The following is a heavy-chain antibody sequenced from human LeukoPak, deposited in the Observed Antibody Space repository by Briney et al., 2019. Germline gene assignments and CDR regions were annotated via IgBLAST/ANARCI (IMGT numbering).Heavy chain of an antibody. J-gene: IGHJ4*02. CDR2: ISAYNGNT. D-gene: IGHD6-13*01. CDR3: ARDIPIWRSSSWYYFDY. V-gene: IGHV1-18*01. CDR1: GYTFTSYG. Sequence: GASVKVSCKASGYTFTSYGISWVRQAPGQGLEWKGWISAYNGNTNYAQKLQGRVIMTTDTSTSTAYMELRSLRSDDTAVYYCARDIPIWRSSSWYYFDYWGQGTLVTVSS.